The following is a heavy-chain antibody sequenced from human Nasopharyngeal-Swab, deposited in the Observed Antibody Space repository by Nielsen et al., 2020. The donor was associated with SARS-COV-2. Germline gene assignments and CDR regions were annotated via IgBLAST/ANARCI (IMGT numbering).Heavy chain of an antibody. D-gene: IGHD3-10*01. Sequence: WIRQPPGKGLEWVSYISSSGSTIYYADSVKGRFTISRDNAKNSLYLQMNSLRAEDTAVYYCARGRGGLLWFGELPTYFDYWGQGTLVTVSS. CDR3: ARGRGGLLWFGELPTYFDY. J-gene: IGHJ4*02. CDR2: ISSSGSTI. V-gene: IGHV3-48*03.